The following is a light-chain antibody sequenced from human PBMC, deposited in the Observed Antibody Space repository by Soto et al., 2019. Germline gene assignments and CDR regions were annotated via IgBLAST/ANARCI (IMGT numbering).Light chain of an antibody. CDR2: GAS. J-gene: IGKJ4*01. CDR3: QQRSNWALT. Sequence: EIVLAQSPGTLSLSPGERATLSCRASQSVISNFLAWYQQKPGQAPWLLIWGASNRAGGVPDRFSGSGSGTDFTLTISRLEPEDFAVYYCQQRSNWALTFGGGTKVDIK. CDR1: QSVISNF. V-gene: IGKV3D-20*02.